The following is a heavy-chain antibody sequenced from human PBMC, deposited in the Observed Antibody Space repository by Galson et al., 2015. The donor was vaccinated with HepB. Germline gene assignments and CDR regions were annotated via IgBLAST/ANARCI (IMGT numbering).Heavy chain of an antibody. D-gene: IGHD3-22*01. CDR3: ARDSMYYYDSSGYFNLFDY. CDR2: ISAYNGNT. J-gene: IGHJ4*02. Sequence: SVKVSCKASGYTFTSYGISWVRQAPGQGLEWMGWISAYNGNTNYAQKLQGRVTMTTDTSTSTAYMELRSLRSDDTAVYYCARDSMYYYDSSGYFNLFDYWGQGTLVTVSS. V-gene: IGHV1-18*01. CDR1: GYTFTSYG.